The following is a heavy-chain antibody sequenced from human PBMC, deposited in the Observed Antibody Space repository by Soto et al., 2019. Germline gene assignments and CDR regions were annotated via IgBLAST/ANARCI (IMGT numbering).Heavy chain of an antibody. Sequence: SETLSLTCTVSGGSISSGGYYWSWIRQHPGKGLEWIGYIYYSGSTYYNPSLKSRVTISVDTSKNQFSLKLSSVTAADTAVYYCARDQRGSGYSYWFDPWGQGTLVTVS. CDR3: ARDQRGSGYSYWFDP. D-gene: IGHD3-22*01. CDR2: IYYSGST. J-gene: IGHJ5*02. CDR1: GGSISSGGYY. V-gene: IGHV4-31*03.